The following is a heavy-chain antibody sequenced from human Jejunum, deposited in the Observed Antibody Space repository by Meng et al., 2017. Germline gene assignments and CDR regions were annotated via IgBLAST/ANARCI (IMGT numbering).Heavy chain of an antibody. J-gene: IGHJ4*02. CDR2: INTRTGGT. Sequence: QVQLVQSGAEGKKPGASVKVSCKASGYTFTDYYLYWVRQAPGQGLEWMGRINTRTGGTIYTQKFYGRVTMTRDTSISTAYMELSRLRSDDTAVYYCARELISYAFDYCGQGSLVTVSS. D-gene: IGHD1-26*01. CDR3: ARELISYAFDY. V-gene: IGHV1-2*06. CDR1: GYTFTDYY.